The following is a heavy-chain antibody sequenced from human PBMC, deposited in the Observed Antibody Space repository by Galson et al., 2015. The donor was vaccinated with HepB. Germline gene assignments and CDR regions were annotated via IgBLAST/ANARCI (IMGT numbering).Heavy chain of an antibody. Sequence: SVKVSCKVSGYTLTELSMHWVRQAPGKGLEWMGGFDPEDGETIYAQKFQGRVTMTEDTSTDTAYMELSSLRSEDAAVYYCATDSYSYGRGPYYFDYWGQGTLVTVSS. CDR1: GYTLTELS. D-gene: IGHD5-18*01. CDR2: FDPEDGET. J-gene: IGHJ4*02. CDR3: ATDSYSYGRGPYYFDY. V-gene: IGHV1-24*01.